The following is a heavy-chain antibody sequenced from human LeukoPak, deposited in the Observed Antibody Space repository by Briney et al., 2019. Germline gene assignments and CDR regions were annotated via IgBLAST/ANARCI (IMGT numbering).Heavy chain of an antibody. V-gene: IGHV4-59*08. Sequence: PSETLSLTCAVYGGSFSGYYWSWIRQPPGKGLEWIGYIYYSGSTNYNPSLKSRVTISVDTSKNQFSLKLSSVTAADTAVYYCARRPRLRFLEWLYAFDIWGQGTMVTVSS. J-gene: IGHJ3*02. D-gene: IGHD3-3*01. CDR1: GGSFSGYY. CDR3: ARRPRLRFLEWLYAFDI. CDR2: IYYSGST.